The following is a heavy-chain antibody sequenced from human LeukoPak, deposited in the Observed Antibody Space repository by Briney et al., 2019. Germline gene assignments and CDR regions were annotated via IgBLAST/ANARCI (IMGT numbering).Heavy chain of an antibody. CDR2: IIPILGIA. Sequence: GASVKVSCKASGGAFSSYTISWVRQAPGQGLEWMGRIIPILGIANYAQKFQGRVTITADKSTSTAYMELSSLRSEDTAVYYCARDSLAGVAAPFYYWGQGTLVTVSS. D-gene: IGHD6-13*01. CDR1: GGAFSSYT. CDR3: ARDSLAGVAAPFYY. J-gene: IGHJ4*02. V-gene: IGHV1-69*04.